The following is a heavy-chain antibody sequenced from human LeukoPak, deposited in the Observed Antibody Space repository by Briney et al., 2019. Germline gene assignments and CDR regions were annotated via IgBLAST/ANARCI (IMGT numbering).Heavy chain of an antibody. Sequence: VASVKVSCTASGYTFTSYYMHWVRQAPGQGLEWMGIINPSGGSTSYAQKFQGRVTMTRDTSTSTVYMELSSLRSEDTAVYYCARAPREEVSSGWYLVIDYWGQGTLVTVSS. CDR1: GYTFTSYY. V-gene: IGHV1-46*01. CDR3: ARAPREEVSSGWYLVIDY. D-gene: IGHD6-19*01. J-gene: IGHJ4*02. CDR2: INPSGGST.